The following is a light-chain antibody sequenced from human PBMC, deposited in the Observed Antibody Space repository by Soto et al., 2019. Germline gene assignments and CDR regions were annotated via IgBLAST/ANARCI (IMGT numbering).Light chain of an antibody. CDR3: QQYLSTPFT. V-gene: IGKV4-1*01. CDR2: WAS. Sequence: DIVMTQSPDSLALSLGERATIHCKSSQTLFYTSSNKNYLAWYQQRPGQPPKLLIYWASDRESGVPNRFSGSGSGTDFTLTIRGLQAEDVALYYCQQYLSTPFTFGPGTRLDI. J-gene: IGKJ3*01. CDR1: QTLFYTSSNKNY.